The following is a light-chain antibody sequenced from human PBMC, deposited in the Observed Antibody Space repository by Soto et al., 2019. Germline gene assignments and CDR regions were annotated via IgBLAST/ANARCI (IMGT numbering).Light chain of an antibody. CDR2: EVS. V-gene: IGLV2-14*01. CDR1: SSDVGAYDY. J-gene: IGLJ1*01. Sequence: QSALTQPASVSGSPGQSITISCTGTSSDVGAYDYVSWCQQLPGKAPKLIISEVSNRPSGVSYRFSGSKSGNTASLTISGLHPEGEASYYCTSYTTISTRVFGTGTKVTVL. CDR3: TSYTTISTRV.